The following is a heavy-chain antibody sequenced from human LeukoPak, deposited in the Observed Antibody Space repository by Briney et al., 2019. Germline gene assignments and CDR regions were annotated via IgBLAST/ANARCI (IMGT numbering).Heavy chain of an antibody. CDR2: ISSSGSTI. CDR1: GFTLSDYY. Sequence: PGGSLRLSCAASGFTLSDYYMSWIRQAPGKGLEWVSYISSSGSTIYYADSVKGRFTISRDNAKNSLYLQMNSLRAEDTAVYYCARDLQEQPGGLLWFGELLSYFDYWGQGTLVTVSS. J-gene: IGHJ4*02. D-gene: IGHD3-10*01. V-gene: IGHV3-11*01. CDR3: ARDLQEQPGGLLWFGELLSYFDY.